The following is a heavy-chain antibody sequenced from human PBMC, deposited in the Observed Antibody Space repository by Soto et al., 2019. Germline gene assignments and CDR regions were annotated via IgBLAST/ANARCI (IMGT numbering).Heavy chain of an antibody. CDR1: GFTVSSNY. V-gene: IGHV3-53*02. Sequence: EVQLVETGGGLIQPGGSLRLSCAASGFTVSSNYMSWVRQAPGKGLEWVSVIYSGGSTYYADSVKGRFTISRDNSKNTLYLQMNSLRAEDTAVYYCARAEQWLVRGFDYWGQGTLVTVSS. D-gene: IGHD6-19*01. CDR3: ARAEQWLVRGFDY. CDR2: IYSGGST. J-gene: IGHJ4*02.